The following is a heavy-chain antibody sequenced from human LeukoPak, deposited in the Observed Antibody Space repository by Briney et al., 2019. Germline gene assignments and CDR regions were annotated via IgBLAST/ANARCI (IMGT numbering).Heavy chain of an antibody. D-gene: IGHD3-3*01. J-gene: IGHJ4*02. Sequence: ASVKVSCKASGYTFTSYGISWVRQAPGQGLEWMGWISAYNGNTTYAQKLQGRVTMTTDTSTSTAYMELRSLRSDDTAVYYCARDSPEKTHYDFWTRPDLPDYWGQGTLVTVSS. CDR2: ISAYNGNT. CDR1: GYTFTSYG. V-gene: IGHV1-18*01. CDR3: ARDSPEKTHYDFWTRPDLPDY.